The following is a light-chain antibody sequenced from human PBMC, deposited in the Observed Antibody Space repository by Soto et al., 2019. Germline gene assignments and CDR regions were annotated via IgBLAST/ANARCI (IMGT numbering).Light chain of an antibody. J-gene: IGKJ3*01. CDR1: ESVHRN. CDR3: QHSSNWPPT. Sequence: EMVMTQSPATLSVSPGERVTLSCRARESVHRNLAWYQQKPGQGPSLLIYYASTRVTGVPDRFSGSGSGTEFTLTISSLQSEDFGVYYCQHSSNWPPTFGPGTKVEIK. CDR2: YAS. V-gene: IGKV3-15*01.